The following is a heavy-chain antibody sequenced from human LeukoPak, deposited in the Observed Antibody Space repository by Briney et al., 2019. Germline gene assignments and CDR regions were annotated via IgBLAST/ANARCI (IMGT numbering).Heavy chain of an antibody. CDR2: INSGGTVT. D-gene: IGHD4-17*01. Sequence: GGSLRLSCAASGFTFSDFWMHWVRQAPGKGLVWVSRINSGGTVTNYADSVKGRLTISRDNAKNTLYLQMNSLRAEDTAVYYCARDPTTVTTSDGDFDYWGQGTLVTVSS. V-gene: IGHV3-74*01. J-gene: IGHJ4*02. CDR3: ARDPTTVTTSDGDFDY. CDR1: GFTFSDFW.